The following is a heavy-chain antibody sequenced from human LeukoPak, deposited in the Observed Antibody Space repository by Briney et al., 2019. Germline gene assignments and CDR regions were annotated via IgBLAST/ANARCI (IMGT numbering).Heavy chain of an antibody. J-gene: IGHJ4*02. V-gene: IGHV3-23*01. Sequence: GGSLRLSCAASGFTFTNYAMTWVRQAPGKGLEWVSGLSGSGGITNYANSVKGRFSISRDNSKNTLYLQMNSLRAEDTAVYYCAKSRGFVGATLDYWGQGTLVTVSS. D-gene: IGHD1-26*01. CDR2: LSGSGGIT. CDR1: GFTFTNYA. CDR3: AKSRGFVGATLDY.